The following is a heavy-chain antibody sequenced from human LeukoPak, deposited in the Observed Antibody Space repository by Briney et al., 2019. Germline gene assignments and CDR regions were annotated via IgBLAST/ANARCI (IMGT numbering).Heavy chain of an antibody. J-gene: IGHJ3*02. D-gene: IGHD3-9*01. V-gene: IGHV3-48*01. CDR3: ARDGDYDILTGYLNGDAFDI. Sequence: GGSPRLSCAASEFTFSSYSMNWVRQAPGKGLEWVSYISSSSSTIYYADSVKGRFTISRDNAKNSLYLQMNSLRAEDTAVYYCARDGDYDILTGYLNGDAFDIWGQGTMVTVSS. CDR1: EFTFSSYS. CDR2: ISSSSSTI.